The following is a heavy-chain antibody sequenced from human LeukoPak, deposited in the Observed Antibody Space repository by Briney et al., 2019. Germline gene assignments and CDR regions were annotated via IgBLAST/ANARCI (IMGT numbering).Heavy chain of an antibody. Sequence: SETLSLTCTVSGYSISSGYYWGWIRQPPGKGLELIGSIHHSGATYYNPSLQSRVTISVDTSKNQFSLKLKSVNPEDTAVYYCARVGGGSDPYYAMDVWGQGTTVTVTS. D-gene: IGHD2-15*01. CDR3: ARVGGGSDPYYAMDV. CDR2: IHHSGAT. V-gene: IGHV4-38-2*02. J-gene: IGHJ6*02. CDR1: GYSISSGYY.